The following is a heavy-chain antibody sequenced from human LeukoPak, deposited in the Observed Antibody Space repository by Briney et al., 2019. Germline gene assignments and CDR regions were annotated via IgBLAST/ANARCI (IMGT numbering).Heavy chain of an antibody. D-gene: IGHD3-22*01. V-gene: IGHV4-34*01. CDR2: INHSGST. J-gene: IGHJ6*03. CDR1: GGSFSGYY. CDR3: ARGTNYDSGGYPYYYYMDV. Sequence: SETLSLTCAVYGGSFSGYYWSGIRQPPGKGLEWIGEINHSGSTNYNPSLKSRVTISVYTSKNQFSLKLSSVTAADTAVYYCARGTNYDSGGYPYYYYMDVWGKGTTVSVSS.